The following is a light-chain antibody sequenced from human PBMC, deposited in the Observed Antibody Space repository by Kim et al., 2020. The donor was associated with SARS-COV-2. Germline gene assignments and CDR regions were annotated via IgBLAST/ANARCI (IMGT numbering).Light chain of an antibody. CDR2: DVS. J-gene: IGLJ3*02. Sequence: GHSITISCAGTSSDVGYYNYVSWYQQHPGKAPKLMIYDVSKRPSGVSNRFSGSKSGNTASLTISGLQAEDEADYYCSSYTTSSTLVFGGGTKLTVL. V-gene: IGLV2-14*04. CDR1: SSDVGYYNY. CDR3: SSYTTSSTLV.